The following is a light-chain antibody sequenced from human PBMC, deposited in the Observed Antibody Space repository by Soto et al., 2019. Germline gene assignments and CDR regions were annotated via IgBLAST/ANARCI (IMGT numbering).Light chain of an antibody. CDR1: SSAVGGYNY. J-gene: IGLJ1*01. V-gene: IGLV2-14*01. CDR2: DVT. Sequence: QSVLTQPASVSGSPGQSITISCTGTSSAVGGYNYVSWYQQYPGKAPKVMIYDVTNRPSGVSNRFSGSRSGNTASLTISGLQAEDEADYYCCSFTTSSTYVFGTGTKVTVL. CDR3: CSFTTSSTYV.